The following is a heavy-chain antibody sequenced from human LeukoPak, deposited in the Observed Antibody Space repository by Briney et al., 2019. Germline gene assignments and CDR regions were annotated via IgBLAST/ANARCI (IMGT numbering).Heavy chain of an antibody. J-gene: IGHJ3*02. V-gene: IGHV4-31*03. D-gene: IGHD2-2*01. CDR2: IYYSGTT. Sequence: PSQTLSLTCTVSGGSISSGGYYWSWLRQHPGTGLEWIGYIYYSGTTYYNLSLKSRVTISVDTSKNQFSLKLSSVTAADTAVYYCAREVGRYCSSTSCYDDAFDIWGQGTMVTVSS. CDR1: GGSISSGGYY. CDR3: AREVGRYCSSTSCYDDAFDI.